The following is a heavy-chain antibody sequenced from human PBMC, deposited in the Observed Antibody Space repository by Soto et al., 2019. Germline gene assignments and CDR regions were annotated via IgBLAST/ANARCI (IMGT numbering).Heavy chain of an antibody. CDR3: TRDASRDSSARGWFDP. CDR1: VFTFRIFT. V-gene: IGHV3-21*01. Sequence: PWGSLIVSCATSVFTFRIFTMNWVRQAPGKGLEWVSTISSNSAYIYYTDALRGRFTISRDNAKNSLHLQMNSLRAEDTAVYYCTRDASRDSSARGWFDPWGPGTMVTVSS. D-gene: IGHD6-13*01. CDR2: ISSNSAYI. J-gene: IGHJ5*02.